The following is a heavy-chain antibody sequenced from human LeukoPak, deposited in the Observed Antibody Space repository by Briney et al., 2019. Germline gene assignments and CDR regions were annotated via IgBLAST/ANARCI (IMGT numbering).Heavy chain of an antibody. J-gene: IGHJ4*02. CDR2: INHSGST. CDR1: GGSFSGYY. D-gene: IGHD3-3*02. V-gene: IGHV4-34*01. CDR3: ARHKHYHYFDY. Sequence: SETLSLTCAVYGGSFSGYYWSWIRQPPGKGLEWIGEINHSGSTNYNPSLKSRVTISVDTSKNQFSLKPSPVTAADTAVYYCARHKHYHYFDYWGQGTLVIVSS.